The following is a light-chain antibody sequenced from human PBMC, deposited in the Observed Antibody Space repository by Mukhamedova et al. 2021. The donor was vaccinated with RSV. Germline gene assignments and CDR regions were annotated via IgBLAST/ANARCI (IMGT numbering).Light chain of an antibody. CDR2: DAS. CDR3: LQYDSLLS. CDR1: QDITNY. J-gene: IGKJ4*01. V-gene: IGKV1-33*01. Sequence: GDRVTISCQASQDITNYLHWYQQKPGRAPKLLIYDASNLETGVSSRFSGSGSGTDFTFTISSLQAEDIASYYCLQYDSLLSFGGGT.